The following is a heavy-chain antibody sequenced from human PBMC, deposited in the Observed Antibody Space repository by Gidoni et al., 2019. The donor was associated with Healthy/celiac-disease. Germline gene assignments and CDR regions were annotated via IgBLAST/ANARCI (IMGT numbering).Heavy chain of an antibody. Sequence: EVQLVESGGGLVKPGGSLKLSCAASGFNFRSYRMNWVRQAPGKGLEWVSSISSSSSYIYYADSVKGRFTISRDNAKNSLYLQMNSLRAEDTAVYYCARGRPDYYDFWSGYPYYFDYWGQGTLVTVSS. V-gene: IGHV3-21*01. CDR2: ISSSSSYI. CDR1: GFNFRSYR. CDR3: ARGRPDYYDFWSGYPYYFDY. J-gene: IGHJ4*02. D-gene: IGHD3-3*01.